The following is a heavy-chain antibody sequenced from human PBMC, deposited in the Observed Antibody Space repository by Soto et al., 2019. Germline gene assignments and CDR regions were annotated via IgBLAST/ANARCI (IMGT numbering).Heavy chain of an antibody. V-gene: IGHV3-7*01. Sequence: GGSLRLSCAASGFTFSSYWMSWVRQAPGKGLEWVANIKQDGSEKYYVDSVKGRFTISRDNAKNSLYLQMNSLRAEDTAVYYCARDHTSRGDMYHDILTGYYSDYYYYMDVWGKGTTVTVSS. D-gene: IGHD3-9*01. CDR1: GFTFSSYW. J-gene: IGHJ6*03. CDR2: IKQDGSEK. CDR3: ARDHTSRGDMYHDILTGYYSDYYYYMDV.